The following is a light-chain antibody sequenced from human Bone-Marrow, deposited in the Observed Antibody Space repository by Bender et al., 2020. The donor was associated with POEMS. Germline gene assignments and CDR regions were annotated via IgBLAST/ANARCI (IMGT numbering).Light chain of an antibody. V-gene: IGLV3-25*03. CDR2: TDS. Sequence: SYELAQPPSVSVSPGQTATIPCSGDALPNQYAYWYQQKPGQAPVLLMYTDSERPSGIPERFSGSRSGTTATLTISGVQAEDEADYYCQSADSSGTWVFGGGTKLTVL. J-gene: IGLJ3*02. CDR1: ALPNQY. CDR3: QSADSSGTWV.